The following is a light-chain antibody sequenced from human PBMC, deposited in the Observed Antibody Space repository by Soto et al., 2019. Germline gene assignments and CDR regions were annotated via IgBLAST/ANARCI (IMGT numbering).Light chain of an antibody. CDR1: QSVSSY. Sequence: EIVLTQSPATLSLSPGERATLSCRASQSVSSYLAWYQQKPGQAPRLLIYDASNRATGIPARFSGSGSGTDFTLTISSLEPEDFAVYYCQQRSNWPRGFGGGTKVAI. CDR2: DAS. J-gene: IGKJ4*01. CDR3: QQRSNWPRG. V-gene: IGKV3-11*01.